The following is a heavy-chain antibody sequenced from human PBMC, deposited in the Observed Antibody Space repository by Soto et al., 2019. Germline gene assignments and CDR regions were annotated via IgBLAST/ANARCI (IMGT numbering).Heavy chain of an antibody. CDR2: ISAYNDNT. Sequence: QVQLVQSGAEVKKPGASVKVSCKASGYTFTSYGISWVRQAPGQGLEWMGWISAYNDNTNYAQKLQGRDIMTTDTSTSTAYMELRSLRSDDTAVYYCARSQVVPGRAGYGMDVWGQGTTVTVSS. CDR3: ARSQVVPGRAGYGMDV. V-gene: IGHV1-18*04. J-gene: IGHJ6*02. D-gene: IGHD2-2*01. CDR1: GYTFTSYG.